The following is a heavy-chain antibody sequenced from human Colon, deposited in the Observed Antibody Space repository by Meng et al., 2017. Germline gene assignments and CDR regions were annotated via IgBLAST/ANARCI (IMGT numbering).Heavy chain of an antibody. CDR2: IYYSGST. Sequence: QVLLQESGPGLVQPSQTLSLTCSVSGASVSSGPYYWRWIRQHPGKGLEWIGYIYYSGSTYYNPSLKSRVIISVDSSKNQFSLNLTSVTAADTAVYYCATEATLYYFDYWGQGALVTVSS. J-gene: IGHJ4*02. V-gene: IGHV4-31*03. CDR1: GASVSSGPYY. D-gene: IGHD3-16*01. CDR3: ATEATLYYFDY.